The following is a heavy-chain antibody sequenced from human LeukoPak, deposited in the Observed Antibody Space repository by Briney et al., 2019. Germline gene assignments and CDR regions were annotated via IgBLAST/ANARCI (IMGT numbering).Heavy chain of an antibody. CDR3: ATWGVVVPPATDC. D-gene: IGHD2-2*01. CDR1: GFILSSYW. J-gene: IGHJ4*02. Sequence: PGGSLRLSCAASGFILSSYWMTWVRQAPGKGLEWVANIKQDGSEKYYVDSVKGRFTISRDNAKNSLYLQMNSLRAEDTAVYYCATWGVVVPPATDCWGQGTLVTVSS. V-gene: IGHV3-7*01. CDR2: IKQDGSEK.